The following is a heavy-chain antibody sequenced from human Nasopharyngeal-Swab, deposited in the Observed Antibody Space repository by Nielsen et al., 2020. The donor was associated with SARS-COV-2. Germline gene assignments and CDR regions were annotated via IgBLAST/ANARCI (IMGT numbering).Heavy chain of an antibody. CDR1: AFNFDDYA. D-gene: IGHD1-26*01. CDR2: ITADGGST. J-gene: IGHJ4*02. Sequence: GGSLRLSCAASAFNFDDYAMHWVRQAAGKGLEWVSLITADGGSTYYADSVKGRFTISRDNSKNSVSLQMNNLRTEDTAFYYCAKSIGELLSPFDSWGQGTLVTVSS. V-gene: IGHV3-43*02. CDR3: AKSIGELLSPFDS.